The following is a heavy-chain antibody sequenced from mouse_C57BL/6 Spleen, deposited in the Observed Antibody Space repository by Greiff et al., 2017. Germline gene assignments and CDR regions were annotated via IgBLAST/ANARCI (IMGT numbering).Heavy chain of an antibody. CDR3: ARSHCGSSYFDY. D-gene: IGHD1-1*01. Sequence: VQLQQSGAELVRPGTSVKVSCKASGYAFTNYLIEWVKQRPGQGLEWIGVINPGSGGTNYNEKFKGKATLSADKSSSNAYMQLSSLTSEDSAVYFCARSHCGSSYFDYWGQGTTLTVSS. V-gene: IGHV1-54*01. CDR1: GYAFTNYL. J-gene: IGHJ2*01. CDR2: INPGSGGT.